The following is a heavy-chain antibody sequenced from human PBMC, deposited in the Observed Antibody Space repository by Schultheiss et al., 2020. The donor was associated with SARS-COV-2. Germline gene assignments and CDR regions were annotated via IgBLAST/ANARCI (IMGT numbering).Heavy chain of an antibody. CDR2: IIPMFGTA. V-gene: IGHV1-69*13. D-gene: IGHD6-6*01. Sequence: SVKVSCKASGYTFTGYYMHWVRQAPGQGLEWMGGIIPMFGTASYAQMLQGRVTITADESTSTTYMELSSLRSEDTAIYYCAATVESSSGYYGMDVWGQGTTVTVSS. J-gene: IGHJ6*02. CDR1: GYTFTGYY. CDR3: AATVESSSGYYGMDV.